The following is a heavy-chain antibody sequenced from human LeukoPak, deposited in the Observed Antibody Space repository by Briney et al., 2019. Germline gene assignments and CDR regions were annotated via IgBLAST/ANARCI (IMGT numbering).Heavy chain of an antibody. Sequence: GGSLRLSCAASGFTFSSYAMHWVRQAPGKGLEWVAFIRYDGSNKYYADSVKGRFTISRDNSKNTLYLQMNSLRAEDTAVYYCAKDLERGNWFDPWGQGTLVTVSS. D-gene: IGHD3-10*01. J-gene: IGHJ5*02. CDR1: GFTFSSYA. CDR3: AKDLERGNWFDP. CDR2: IRYDGSNK. V-gene: IGHV3-30*02.